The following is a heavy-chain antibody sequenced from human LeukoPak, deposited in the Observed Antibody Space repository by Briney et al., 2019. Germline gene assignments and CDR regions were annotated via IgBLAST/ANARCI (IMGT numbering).Heavy chain of an antibody. CDR3: AKELYNYGDYGAEGLDV. CDR1: GFTFSSYW. Sequence: GGSLRLSCAASGFTFSSYWMHWVRQAPGKGLEWVALISYDGSSEYYAGSVKGRFTISRDNSKITVYLQMNSLKAEDTAVYYCAKELYNYGDYGAEGLDVGGQGTTVTVS. V-gene: IGHV3-30*18. CDR2: ISYDGSSE. D-gene: IGHD4-17*01. J-gene: IGHJ6*02.